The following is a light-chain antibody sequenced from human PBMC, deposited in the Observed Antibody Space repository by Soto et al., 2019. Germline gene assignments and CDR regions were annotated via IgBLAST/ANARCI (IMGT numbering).Light chain of an antibody. J-gene: IGLJ1*01. CDR1: SSDVGGYTY. V-gene: IGLV2-14*01. CDR2: EVN. CDR3: SSYTRSSTLV. Sequence: QSALTQPASVSGSPGQSITISCTGTSSDVGGYTYVSWYQQHPGKAPKLMIYEVNKRPSGVSNRFSGSKSGNTASLTISGLQAEDEADDYCSSYTRSSTLVFGTGTKLTVL.